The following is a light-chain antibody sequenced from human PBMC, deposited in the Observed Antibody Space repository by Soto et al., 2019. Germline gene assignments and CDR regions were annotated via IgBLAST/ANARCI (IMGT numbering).Light chain of an antibody. J-gene: IGKJ1*01. V-gene: IGKV1-39*01. CDR1: QSISSY. Sequence: IQMTQSPFSLSASVVDRVTITCRASQSISSYLNWYQQKPGKPPKLLIYAAVSLQSGIPSRFSAYGSGTDFTLTISSLQPEDFATYYCQQTYSSPQWTFGQGTKVDIK. CDR3: QQTYSSPQWT. CDR2: AAV.